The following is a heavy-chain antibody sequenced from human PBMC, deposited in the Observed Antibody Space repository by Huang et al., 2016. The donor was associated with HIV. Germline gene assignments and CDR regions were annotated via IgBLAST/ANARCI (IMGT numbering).Heavy chain of an antibody. Sequence: LQLQESGPGLVKSSETLSLICTVSGGSISSSSYYWGWVRQPPGKGPEGIGSIYYMGNTYYNPPLKSRVTIAVDTSKNQFSLKVNSVTAADTAVYYCARHGRVAGHYYNNMDVWGRGTTVTVSS. CDR2: IYYMGNT. CDR1: GGSISSSSYY. V-gene: IGHV4-39*01. J-gene: IGHJ6*02. D-gene: IGHD6-19*01. CDR3: ARHGRVAGHYYNNMDV.